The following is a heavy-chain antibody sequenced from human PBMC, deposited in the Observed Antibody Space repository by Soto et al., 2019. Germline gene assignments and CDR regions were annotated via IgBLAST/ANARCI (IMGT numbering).Heavy chain of an antibody. Sequence: QVQLVQSGAEVKKPGASVKVSCKASGYTFTSYAMHWVRQAPGHRLEWMGWINGGNGNTKYSQKFQGRVTITRDTSASTAYRELRSLRSEDTAVYYCARLYPEQPLGSWGQGTLVTVSS. D-gene: IGHD6-13*01. V-gene: IGHV1-3*01. CDR3: ARLYPEQPLGS. CDR1: GYTFTSYA. CDR2: INGGNGNT. J-gene: IGHJ4*02.